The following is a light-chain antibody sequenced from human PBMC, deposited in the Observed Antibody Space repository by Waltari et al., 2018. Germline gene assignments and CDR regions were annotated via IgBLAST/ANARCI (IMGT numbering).Light chain of an antibody. CDR3: QQYYSAPYT. CDR1: QSVLYTSNYHNY. J-gene: IGKJ2*01. Sequence: DIVMTQSPDSLSVSLGERATINCKSSQSVLYTSNYHNYLAWYQQKPGQPPKLLLYWASTRESGVPDRFSGSGSGTDFTLSICTLQAEDVAVYYCQQYYSAPYTFGQGTRLEIK. CDR2: WAS. V-gene: IGKV4-1*01.